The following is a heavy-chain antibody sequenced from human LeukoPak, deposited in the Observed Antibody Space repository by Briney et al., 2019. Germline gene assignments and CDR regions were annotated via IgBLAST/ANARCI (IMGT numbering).Heavy chain of an antibody. CDR1: GGSLHRSF. D-gene: IGHD3/OR15-3a*01. J-gene: IGHJ4*02. Sequence: SETLSLTCVVSGGSLHRSFWTWVRQPPGKGLEWIGRIYSSRTTDYSPSLKSRLTISIDTSKNQFSLRLASVTAADTAVYYCGRRPAVDGPIDNWGQGILVAVSS. CDR3: GRRPAVDGPIDN. CDR2: IYSSRTT. V-gene: IGHV4-59*01.